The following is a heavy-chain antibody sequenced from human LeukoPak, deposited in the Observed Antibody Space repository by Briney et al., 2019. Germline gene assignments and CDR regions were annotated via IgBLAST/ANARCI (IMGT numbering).Heavy chain of an antibody. V-gene: IGHV3-11*04. CDR3: AAGGDYYYHMDV. J-gene: IGHJ6*03. Sequence: PGGSLRLSCAASGFTFSDYYMSWIRQAPGKGLEWDSYISSSSTTIYYADSVKGRFTISRDNAKNSVYLQMNSLRAEDTAVYHCAAGGDYYYHMDVWGKGTTVTVSS. D-gene: IGHD3-10*01. CDR1: GFTFSDYY. CDR2: ISSSSTTI.